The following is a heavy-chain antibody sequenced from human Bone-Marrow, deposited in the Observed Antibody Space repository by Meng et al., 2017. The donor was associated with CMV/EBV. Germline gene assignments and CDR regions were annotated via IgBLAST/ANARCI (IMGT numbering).Heavy chain of an antibody. D-gene: IGHD5-18*01. Sequence: ASVKVSCKASGYTFTSYDINWVRQATGQGLEWMGWMNPNSGNTGYAQKFQGRGTMTRNTSISTAYMALSSLRSEDTAVYYCARSKTRTRTALSDYWGQGTLVTVSS. V-gene: IGHV1-8*01. CDR1: GYTFTSYD. CDR2: MNPNSGNT. CDR3: ARSKTRTRTALSDY. J-gene: IGHJ4*02.